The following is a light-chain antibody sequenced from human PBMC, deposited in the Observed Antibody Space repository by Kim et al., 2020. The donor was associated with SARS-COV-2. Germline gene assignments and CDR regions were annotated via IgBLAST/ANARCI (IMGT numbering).Light chain of an antibody. CDR2: AAS. CDR1: QSIHNY. V-gene: IGKV1-39*01. J-gene: IGKJ4*01. Sequence: DIQMTHSPSSLSASVGDTVTITCRASQSIHNYVNWYQHKPGQAPKVLIYAASSLQGGVPSRFRGSGSGTDFTLTISSLQREDFATYYCQQSYSTLPLSFGGGTKVDIK. CDR3: QQSYSTLPLS.